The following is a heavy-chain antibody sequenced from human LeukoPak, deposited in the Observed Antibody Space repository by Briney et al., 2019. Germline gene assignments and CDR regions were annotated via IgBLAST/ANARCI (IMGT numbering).Heavy chain of an antibody. V-gene: IGHV1-8*01. Sequence: GASVTVSCKASGYTFTSYDINWVRQATGQGLEWMGWMNPNSGNTGYAQKFQGRVTMTRNTSISTAYMELSSLRSEDTAVYYCAREASVYDSSGYYDAFDIWGQGTMVTVSS. CDR2: MNPNSGNT. J-gene: IGHJ3*02. CDR3: AREASVYDSSGYYDAFDI. CDR1: GYTFTSYD. D-gene: IGHD3-22*01.